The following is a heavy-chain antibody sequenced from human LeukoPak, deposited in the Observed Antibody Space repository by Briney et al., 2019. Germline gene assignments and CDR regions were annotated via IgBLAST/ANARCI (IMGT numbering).Heavy chain of an antibody. V-gene: IGHV3-21*01. CDR2: ISSSSNYI. CDR3: AGGDGDYDYFDY. D-gene: IGHD4-17*01. CDR1: GFIFSSYS. Sequence: GGSLRLSCAASGFIFSSYSTNWVRQAPGKGLEWVSSISSSSNYIYYADSVRGRFTISRDNAKNSLYLQMNSLRAEDTAVYYCAGGDGDYDYFDYWGQGILVTVSS. J-gene: IGHJ4*02.